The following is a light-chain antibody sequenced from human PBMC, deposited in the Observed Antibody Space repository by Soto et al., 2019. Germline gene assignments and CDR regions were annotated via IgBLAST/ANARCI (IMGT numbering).Light chain of an antibody. CDR2: DAS. J-gene: IGKJ4*01. CDR1: QSVNRY. CDR3: QQRCHLLT. Sequence: EIVLTQSPATLSLSPGERATLSCRASQSVNRYLAWFQQKPGQAPSLLIYDASNRATGIPARFSGSGSGTDFTLTIIRLEPVDVEDYHCQQRCHLLTFGGGTKVEIK. V-gene: IGKV3-11*01.